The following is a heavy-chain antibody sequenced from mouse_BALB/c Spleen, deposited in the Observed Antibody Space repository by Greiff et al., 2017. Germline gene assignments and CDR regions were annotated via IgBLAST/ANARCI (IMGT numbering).Heavy chain of an antibody. D-gene: IGHD1-1*01. CDR3: ARRYYYGSSDWYFDV. CDR1: GYTFTSYY. CDR2: IYPGDGST. V-gene: IGHV1S56*01. J-gene: IGHJ1*01. Sequence: VQRVESGPELVKPGASVKMSCKASGYTFTSYYIHWVKQRPGQGLEWIGWIYPGDGSTKYNEKFKGKTTLTADKSSSTAYMLLSSLTSEDSAIYFCARRYYYGSSDWYFDVWGAGTTVTVSS.